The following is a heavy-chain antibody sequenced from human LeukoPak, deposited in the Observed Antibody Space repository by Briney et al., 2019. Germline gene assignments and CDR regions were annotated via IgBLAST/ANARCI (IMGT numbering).Heavy chain of an antibody. J-gene: IGHJ6*02. V-gene: IGHV1-8*01. D-gene: IGHD2-2*01. CDR1: GYTFTSYD. CDR2: MNPKSGNT. Sequence: GASVKVSCKASGYTFTSYDINWVRQAPGQGLEWMGWMNPKSGNTAYAQKFQGRVTMTRNTSISTAYMELSSLRSEDTAVYYCARNQFTSHYYYYYGMDVWGQGTTVTVSS. CDR3: ARNQFTSHYYYYYGMDV.